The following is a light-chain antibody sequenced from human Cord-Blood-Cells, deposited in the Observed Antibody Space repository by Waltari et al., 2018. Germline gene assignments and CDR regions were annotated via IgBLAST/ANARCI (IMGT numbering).Light chain of an antibody. J-gene: IGLJ3*02. V-gene: IGLV2-23*01. CDR3: CSYAGSSWV. CDR1: SSDVGSYNL. Sequence: QSALTQPASVSGSPGQSITISCTGTSSDVGSYNLVSWYQQPPGKAPKLMIYEGSKRPSGVSNRFSGSQSGNTASLTISGLQAEDEADYYCCSYAGSSWVFGGGTKLTVL. CDR2: EGS.